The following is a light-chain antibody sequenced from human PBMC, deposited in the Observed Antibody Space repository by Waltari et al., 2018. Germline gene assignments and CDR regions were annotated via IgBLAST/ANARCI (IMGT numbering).Light chain of an antibody. CDR2: DAS. J-gene: IGKJ1*01. CDR3: QKYGSLPAT. V-gene: IGKV3-20*01. CDR1: QNINKY. Sequence: EIMLTQSPGTLSLSPGDRATRSCRASQNINKYLAWYQHKPGQAPRLLIYDASSRATGIPDRFSGSGSGTDFSLTISRLEPEDFAVYYCQKYGSLPATFGQGTKVEIK.